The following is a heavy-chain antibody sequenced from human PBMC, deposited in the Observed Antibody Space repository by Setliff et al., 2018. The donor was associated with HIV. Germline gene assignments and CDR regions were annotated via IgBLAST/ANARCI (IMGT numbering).Heavy chain of an antibody. J-gene: IGHJ3*02. CDR3: ARQSGYTRGWDIFGVVAGSFDI. D-gene: IGHD3-3*01. CDR2: INHRGST. Sequence: SETLSLTCAVYGGSFSGYYWSWIRQPPGKGLEWIGEINHRGSTNYNPSLESRVTISVDTSKNQFSLKLSSVTAADTAVYYCARQSGYTRGWDIFGVVAGSFDIWGLGTMVTVSS. CDR1: GGSFSGYY. V-gene: IGHV4-34*01.